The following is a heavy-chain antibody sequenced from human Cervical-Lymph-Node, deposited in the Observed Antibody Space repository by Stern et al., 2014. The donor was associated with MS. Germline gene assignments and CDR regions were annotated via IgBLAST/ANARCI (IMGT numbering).Heavy chain of an antibody. CDR1: GFTFSSYG. CDR3: ARDHVAKVLLFPDY. V-gene: IGHV3-30*03. Sequence: QVQLVESGGGVVQPGRSLRLSCLASGFTFSSYGMPWVRQAPGTGLESVGLISHDGGNEYYADSLKGRFTISRDNSKNTLYLQVNSLRPEDTAVYYCARDHVAKVLLFPDYWGQGTLVTVSS. J-gene: IGHJ4*02. D-gene: IGHD2-21*01. CDR2: ISHDGGNE.